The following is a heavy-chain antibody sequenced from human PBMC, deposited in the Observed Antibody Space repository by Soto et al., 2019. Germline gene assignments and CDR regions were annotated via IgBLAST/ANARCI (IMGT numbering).Heavy chain of an antibody. CDR2: IIPILGIA. CDR3: ARDGEHVWFGELLSYYYYYMDV. J-gene: IGHJ6*03. V-gene: IGHV1-69*08. Sequence: QVQLVQSGAEVKKPGSSVKVSCKASGGTFSSYTISWVRQAPGQGLEWMGRIIPILGIANYAQKFQGRVTIPADKSTSTAYMELSSRRSEDTAVYYWARDGEHVWFGELLSYYYYYMDVWGKGTTVTVSS. CDR1: GGTFSSYT. D-gene: IGHD3-10*01.